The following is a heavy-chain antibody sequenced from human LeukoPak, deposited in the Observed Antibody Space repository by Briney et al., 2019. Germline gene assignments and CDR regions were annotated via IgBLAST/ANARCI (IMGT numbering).Heavy chain of an antibody. CDR2: INHSGST. Sequence: SETLSLTCTVSGGSISSSSYYWGWIRQPPGKGLEWIGEINHSGSTNYNPSLKSRVTISVDTSKNQFSLKLSSVTAADTAVYYCARTSFYDSSGYYYYYYYMDVWGKGTTVTVSS. V-gene: IGHV4-39*07. D-gene: IGHD3-22*01. CDR3: ARTSFYDSSGYYYYYYYMDV. CDR1: GGSISSSSYY. J-gene: IGHJ6*03.